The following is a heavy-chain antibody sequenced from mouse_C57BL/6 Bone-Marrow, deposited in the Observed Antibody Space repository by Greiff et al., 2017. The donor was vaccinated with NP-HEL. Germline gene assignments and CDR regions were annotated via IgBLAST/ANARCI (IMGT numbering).Heavy chain of an antibody. J-gene: IGHJ1*03. Sequence: VHLVESGAELARPGASVKLSCKASGYTFTSYGISWVKQRTGQGLEWIGEIYPRSGNTYYNEKFKGKATLTADKSSSTAYMELRSLTSEDSAVYFCARFPPYGNWYFDVWGTGTTVTVSS. V-gene: IGHV1-81*01. CDR3: ARFPPYGNWYFDV. D-gene: IGHD2-10*02. CDR1: GYTFTSYG. CDR2: IYPRSGNT.